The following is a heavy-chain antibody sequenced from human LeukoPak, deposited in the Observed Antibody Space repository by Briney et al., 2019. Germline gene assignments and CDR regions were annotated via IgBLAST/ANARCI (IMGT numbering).Heavy chain of an antibody. CDR3: ARDRSGVNV. Sequence: SETLSLTCAVSGDSITSNNWWTWVRQPPGKGLEWIGEINHSGITNYNPSLKSRVTISADKPKNQFSLKMTSVTAADTALYWCARDRSGVNVWGQGIMVTVSS. V-gene: IGHV4-4*01. J-gene: IGHJ4*02. D-gene: IGHD3-10*01. CDR1: GDSITSNNW. CDR2: INHSGIT.